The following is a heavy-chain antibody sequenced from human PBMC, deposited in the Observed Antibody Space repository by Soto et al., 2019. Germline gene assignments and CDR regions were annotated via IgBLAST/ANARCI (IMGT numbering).Heavy chain of an antibody. V-gene: IGHV1-18*01. J-gene: IGHJ6*02. CDR3: AREGRHCSSTSGRNGFRVGMGV. CDR1: GYTFTSYG. Sequence: ASVKVSCKASGYTFTSYGISWVRQAPGQGLEWMGWINAYNGDTNYAQKLQGRVTMTTDTSISTAYMELSRLRSDDTAVYYCAREGRHCSSTSGRNGFRVGMGVWGQGTTVTVSS. CDR2: INAYNGDT. D-gene: IGHD2-2*01.